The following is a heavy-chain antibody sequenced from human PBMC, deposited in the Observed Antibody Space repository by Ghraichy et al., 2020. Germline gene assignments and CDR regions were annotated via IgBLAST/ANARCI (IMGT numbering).Heavy chain of an antibody. CDR1: GYTFRAYG. D-gene: IGHD6-13*01. Sequence: ASVKVSCKASGYTFRAYGILWVRQAPGHGLEWMGRIDADSGHTRYAQRFQDRVTITTDTSANTVYMEMRRLTSEDTATYYCARDASSWTHWGQGTLVTVSS. CDR2: IDADSGHT. V-gene: IGHV1-3*01. J-gene: IGHJ4*02. CDR3: ARDASSWTH.